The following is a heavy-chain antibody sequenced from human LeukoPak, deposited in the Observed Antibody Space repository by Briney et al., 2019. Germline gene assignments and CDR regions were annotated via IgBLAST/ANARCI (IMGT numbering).Heavy chain of an antibody. CDR1: VGSLSSSSYY. D-gene: IGHD3-22*01. CDR2: INYSGST. V-gene: IGHV4-39*01. J-gene: IGHJ4*02. CDR3: VYYDSSGYPGDY. Sequence: SETLSLTCTVSVGSLSSSSYYWGWIRQPPGKGLEWIGSINYSGSTYYNPSLKSRVTISVDTTKNQFSLMLSSVTAADTAVYYCVYYDSSGYPGDYWGQGTLVTVSS.